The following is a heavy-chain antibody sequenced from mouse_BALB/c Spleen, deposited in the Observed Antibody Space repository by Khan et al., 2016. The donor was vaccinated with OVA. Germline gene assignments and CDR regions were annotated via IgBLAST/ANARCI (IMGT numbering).Heavy chain of an antibody. CDR3: ARTARIKY. CDR1: GYSITSGYG. V-gene: IGHV3-2*02. CDR2: ISYSGST. D-gene: IGHD1-2*01. Sequence: VQLQQSGPGLVKPSQSLSLTCTVTGYSITSGYGWNWIRQFPGNKLEWMGHISYSGSTNYNPSLKSRISITRDTSKNQFFLQLNSVTTGDTATYYCARTARIKYWGQGTTLTVSS. J-gene: IGHJ2*01.